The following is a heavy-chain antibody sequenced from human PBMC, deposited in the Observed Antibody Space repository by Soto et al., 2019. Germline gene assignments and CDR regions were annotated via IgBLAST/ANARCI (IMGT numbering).Heavy chain of an antibody. V-gene: IGHV4-31*03. Sequence: QVQLQESGPGLVKPSQTLSLTCTVSGGSISSGGYYWSWIRQHPGKGLEWIGYIYYSGSTYYNPSLKSRVTISVDTSKNQCSRKLSSVTAADTAVYYCARVLKGQYYFDYWGQGTLVTVSS. CDR1: GGSISSGGYY. CDR2: IYYSGST. J-gene: IGHJ4*02. CDR3: ARVLKGQYYFDY.